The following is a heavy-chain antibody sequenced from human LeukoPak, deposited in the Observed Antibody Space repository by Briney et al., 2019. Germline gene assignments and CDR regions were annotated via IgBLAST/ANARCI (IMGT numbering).Heavy chain of an antibody. CDR2: IYTSGST. CDR3: ARDGGNYYDSSGYNPYYYGMDA. CDR1: GGSISSYY. D-gene: IGHD3-22*01. J-gene: IGHJ6*02. Sequence: SETLSLTCTVSGGSISSYYWSWIRQPAGKGLEWIGRIYTSGSTNYNPSLKSRVTMSVDTSKNQFSLKLSSVTAAGTAVYYCARDGGNYYDSSGYNPYYYGMDAWGQGTTVTVSS. V-gene: IGHV4-4*07.